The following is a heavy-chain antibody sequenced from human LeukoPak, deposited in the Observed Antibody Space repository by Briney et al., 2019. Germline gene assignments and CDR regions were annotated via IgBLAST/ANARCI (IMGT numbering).Heavy chain of an antibody. Sequence: GESLKISCKSSGYTFTSYWIGWVRQMPGKGLEWMGIIFPGDSDTRYSPSFHGQVTISADKSISTAYLQWSSLKASDTAIYYCATRDSSGYSEYWGQGTLVTVSS. CDR2: IFPGDSDT. J-gene: IGHJ4*02. CDR1: GYTFTSYW. V-gene: IGHV5-51*01. CDR3: ATRDSSGYSEY. D-gene: IGHD3-22*01.